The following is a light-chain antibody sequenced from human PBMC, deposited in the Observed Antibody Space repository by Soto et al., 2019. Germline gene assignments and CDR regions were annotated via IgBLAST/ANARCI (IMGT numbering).Light chain of an antibody. CDR1: QTISSW. J-gene: IGKJ1*01. CDR2: KAS. CDR3: QQSYSTPGT. V-gene: IGKV1-5*03. Sequence: DIQMTQSPSTLSGSVGDRVTITCRASQTISSWLAWYQQKPGKAPKLLIYKASTLKSGVPSRFSGSGSGTEFTLTISSLQPEDFATYYCQQSYSTPGTFGQGTKVDI.